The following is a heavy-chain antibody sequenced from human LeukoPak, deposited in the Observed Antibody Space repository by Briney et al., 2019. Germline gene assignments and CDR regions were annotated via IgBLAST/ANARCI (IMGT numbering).Heavy chain of an antibody. CDR1: GGSISSYY. CDR3: ARTPPYCSGGSCYSAIRNYYYGMDV. Sequence: SETLSLTCTVSGGSISSYYWSWIRQPPGKGLEWIGYIYYSGSTNYNPSLKSRVTISVDTSKNQFSLELSSVTAADTAVYYCARTPPYCSGGSCYSAIRNYYYGMDVWGQGTTVTVSS. J-gene: IGHJ6*02. D-gene: IGHD2-15*01. V-gene: IGHV4-59*01. CDR2: IYYSGST.